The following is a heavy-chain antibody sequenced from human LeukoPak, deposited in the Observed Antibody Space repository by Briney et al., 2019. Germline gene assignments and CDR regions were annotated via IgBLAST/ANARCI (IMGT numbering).Heavy chain of an antibody. CDR1: GFTFDDYA. D-gene: IGHD5-18*01. CDR2: ISWNSGSI. V-gene: IGHV3-9*01. CDR3: AKDVAMVTDAFDI. J-gene: IGHJ3*02. Sequence: GGSLRLSCAASGFTFDDYAMPWVRQAPGKGLEWVSGISWNSGSIGYADSVKGRFTISRDNAKNSLYLQMNSLRAEDTALYYCAKDVAMVTDAFDIWGQGTIVTVSS.